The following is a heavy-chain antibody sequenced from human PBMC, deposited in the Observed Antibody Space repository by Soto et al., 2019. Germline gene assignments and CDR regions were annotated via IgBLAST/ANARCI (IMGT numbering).Heavy chain of an antibody. J-gene: IGHJ5*02. D-gene: IGHD1-7*01. Sequence: PSETLSLTCTVSGGSVSDGSYYWAWLRHPPGKGLEWIGHIYHSGSTIYNPSLKSRVTISIDTSKSQFSLNLNSMTAADTAVYYCAGYNWNYYFDPWGQGTLVTVSS. CDR1: GGSVSDGSYY. CDR3: AGYNWNYYFDP. CDR2: IYHSGST. V-gene: IGHV4-61*01.